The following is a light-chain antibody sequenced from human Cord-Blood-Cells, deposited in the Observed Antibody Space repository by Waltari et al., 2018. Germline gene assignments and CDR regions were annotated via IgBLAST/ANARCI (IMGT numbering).Light chain of an antibody. Sequence: EIVITQSPATLPVSPGERATLSCRASQSVSRNLAWYQQKPGQAPRLLIYGASTRATGIPARFSGSGSVTEFTLTISSLQSEDFAVYYCQQYNNWPRTFGQGTKVEIK. J-gene: IGKJ1*01. CDR2: GAS. CDR1: QSVSRN. CDR3: QQYNNWPRT. V-gene: IGKV3-15*01.